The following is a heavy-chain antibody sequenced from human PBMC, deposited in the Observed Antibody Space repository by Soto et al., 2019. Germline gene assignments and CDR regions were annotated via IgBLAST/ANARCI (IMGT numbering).Heavy chain of an antibody. D-gene: IGHD1-26*01. Sequence: EVKVIESGGDLIDPVGSRRLSCSASGFKVGSSYVTWVRQAPGEGLEWVSVIVSGGSTHYADSVTGRFTVSRDVSNNTVYLHMSSLRAEDTAVYFCATDSRNVGIGYFDSWGLGTLVTVSS. J-gene: IGHJ4*02. V-gene: IGHV3-53*01. CDR2: IVSGGST. CDR1: GFKVGSSY. CDR3: ATDSRNVGIGYFDS.